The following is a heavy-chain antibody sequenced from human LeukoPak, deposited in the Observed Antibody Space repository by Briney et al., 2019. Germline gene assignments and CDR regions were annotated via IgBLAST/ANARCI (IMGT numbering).Heavy chain of an antibody. J-gene: IGHJ6*03. CDR2: INQSGST. CDR1: GGSFSGYY. CDR3: AAGCSSTSCYWYYYTDV. D-gene: IGHD2-2*01. V-gene: IGHV4-34*01. Sequence: PSETLSLTCAVYGGSFSGYYWSRIRQPPGKGLEWIGEINQSGSTNYNPSLKSRVTISVDTSKKQFSLKLSPVTAADTAVYYCAAGCSSTSCYWYYYTDVWGKGTTVTVSS.